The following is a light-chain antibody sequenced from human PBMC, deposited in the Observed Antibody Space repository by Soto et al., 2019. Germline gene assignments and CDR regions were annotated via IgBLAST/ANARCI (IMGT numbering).Light chain of an antibody. CDR3: QQHNIWLQT. Sequence: EIVMTQSPATLSVSPGDRATLSCRASQSVSSNLAWYQQKPGQAPRLLIYDASSRDNGVPARFSGGGSGTEFTLTISSRQSEDFAAYYCQQHNIWLQTFGQGSKLEIK. CDR1: QSVSSN. J-gene: IGKJ2*01. V-gene: IGKV3-15*01. CDR2: DAS.